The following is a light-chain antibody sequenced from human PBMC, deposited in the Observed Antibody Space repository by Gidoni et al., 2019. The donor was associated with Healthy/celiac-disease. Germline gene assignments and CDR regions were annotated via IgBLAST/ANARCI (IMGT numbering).Light chain of an antibody. CDR2: GAS. V-gene: IGKV3-15*01. Sequence: EIVMTQSPATLSVSPGERATLSCRPSQSVSSNLAWYQQKPGQAPRLLIYGASTRATGIPARFGGSGSGTEITLTISSLQSEDFAVYYCQQYNNWSWTFGQGTKVE. CDR3: QQYNNWSWT. CDR1: QSVSSN. J-gene: IGKJ1*01.